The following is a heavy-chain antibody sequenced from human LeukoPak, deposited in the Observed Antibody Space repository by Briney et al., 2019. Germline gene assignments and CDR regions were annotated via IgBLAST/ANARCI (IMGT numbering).Heavy chain of an antibody. Sequence: SETLSLTCTVSGGSISSYYWSWIRQPPGKGLEWIGHIYYSGSTNYNPSLKSRVTISVDTSKNQFSLKLSSVTAADTAVYYCARGGDYVNPHFDYWGQGTLVTVSS. V-gene: IGHV4-59*01. D-gene: IGHD4-17*01. CDR1: GGSISSYY. CDR3: ARGGDYVNPHFDY. CDR2: IYYSGST. J-gene: IGHJ4*02.